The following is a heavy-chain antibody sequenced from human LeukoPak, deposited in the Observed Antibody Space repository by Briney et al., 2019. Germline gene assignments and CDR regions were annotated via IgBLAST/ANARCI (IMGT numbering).Heavy chain of an antibody. CDR1: GFPVSINS. Sequence: PGGSLRLSCTVSGFPVSINSMSWVRQAPGKGLEWVSSISSSSSYIYYADSVKGRFTISRDNAKNSLYLQMNSLRAEDTAVYYCARVQISRELLFSGSCDYWGQGTLVTVSS. CDR2: ISSSSSYI. V-gene: IGHV3-21*01. CDR3: ARVQISRELLFSGSCDY. J-gene: IGHJ4*02. D-gene: IGHD1-26*01.